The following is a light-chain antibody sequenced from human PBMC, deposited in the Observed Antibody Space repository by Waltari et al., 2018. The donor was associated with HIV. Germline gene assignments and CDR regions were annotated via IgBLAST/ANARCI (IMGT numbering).Light chain of an antibody. CDR1: QSILSTAGNSHY. J-gene: IGKJ2*01. CDR2: WAS. V-gene: IGKV4-1*01. Sequence: DIVMTQSPDSLAVSLGERATINCKSSQSILSTAGNSHYVACYQQRPGQPPNLLIYWASTRESGVPDRFSGSGSGTYVTRTINSLHAEDVAVYYCQQYYDAPYTFGQGTKLDI. CDR3: QQYYDAPYT.